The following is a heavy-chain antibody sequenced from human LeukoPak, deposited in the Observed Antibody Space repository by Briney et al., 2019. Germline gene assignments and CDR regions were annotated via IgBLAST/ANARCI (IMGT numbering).Heavy chain of an antibody. CDR3: ARIGLRGVIISRPLDY. J-gene: IGHJ4*02. V-gene: IGHV1-46*01. D-gene: IGHD3-16*02. Sequence: ASVKVSCKASGYTFTSYYMDWVRQAPGQGLEWMGITNPSGGSTSYAQKFQGRVTMTRNTSISTAYMELSSLRSEDTAVYYCARIGLRGVIISRPLDYWGQGTLVTVSS. CDR1: GYTFTSYY. CDR2: TNPSGGST.